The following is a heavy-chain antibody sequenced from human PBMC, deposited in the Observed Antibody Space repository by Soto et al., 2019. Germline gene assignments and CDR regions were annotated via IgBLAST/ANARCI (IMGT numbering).Heavy chain of an antibody. Sequence: QVQLQESGPGLVKPSETLSLTCTVTGGSTSSYYWSWLRQPPGKGLEWIGYNSYSGSTDYNPSLKSRVTISIDTSKNQFSLKLSSATAADTAVYYCARHGGSYSFDYWGTGTLVTVSS. CDR2: NSYSGST. CDR3: ARHGGSYSFDY. J-gene: IGHJ4*02. V-gene: IGHV4-59*08. CDR1: GGSTSSYY. D-gene: IGHD1-26*01.